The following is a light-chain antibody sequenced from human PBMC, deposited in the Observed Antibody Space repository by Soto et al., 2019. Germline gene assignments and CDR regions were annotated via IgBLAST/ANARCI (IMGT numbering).Light chain of an antibody. J-gene: IGLJ2*01. Sequence: QSALTQPASVSGSPGQSITISCTGISSDVGDYKYVSWYQQHPGKVPKLIIYDVSNWPSGVSNRFSGSKSGNTASLTISGLQAEDEADYYCSSSTSSSALDVVFGGGTKLTVL. CDR2: DVS. CDR3: SSSTSSSALDVV. CDR1: SSDVGDYKY. V-gene: IGLV2-14*03.